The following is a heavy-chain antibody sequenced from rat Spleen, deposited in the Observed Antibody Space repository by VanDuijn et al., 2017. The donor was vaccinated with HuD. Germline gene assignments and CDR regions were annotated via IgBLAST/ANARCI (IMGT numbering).Heavy chain of an antibody. Sequence: EVQLVETGGGLVQPGRSLKLSCAASGFTFSDYNMAWVRQAPKKGLEWVASITNTGGSTSYPDSVKGRFTISRDNAKSTLYLQMDSLRSEDTATYYCATGGRGFDYWGQGVMVTVSS. V-gene: IGHV5-7*01. J-gene: IGHJ2*01. CDR3: ATGGRGFDY. CDR1: GFTFSDYN. CDR2: ITNTGGST. D-gene: IGHD1-11*01.